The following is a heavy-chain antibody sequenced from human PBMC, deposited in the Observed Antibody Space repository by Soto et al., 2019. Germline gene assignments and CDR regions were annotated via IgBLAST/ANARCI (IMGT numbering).Heavy chain of an antibody. CDR2: TYYRSKWYN. CDR3: VRLIGNSWLDF. V-gene: IGHV6-1*01. CDR1: GDSVSSSSVT. D-gene: IGHD1-26*01. Sequence: PSQTLSLTCAISGDSVSSSSVTWNWIRQSPSRGLEWLGRTYYRSKWYNDYAESVKSRITINPDTSKNQFSLHLNSVTPEDTAVYYCVRLIGNSWLDFWGQGTLVNAPQ. J-gene: IGHJ5*01.